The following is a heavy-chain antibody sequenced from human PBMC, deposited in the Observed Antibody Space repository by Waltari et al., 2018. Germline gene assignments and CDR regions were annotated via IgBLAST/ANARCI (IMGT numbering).Heavy chain of an antibody. V-gene: IGHV1-18*04. CDR1: GYTFTDYI. Sequence: VQLVQSGPEVKKPGASVTVSCKASGYTFTDYIITWVRQAPGQGLEWMGWISDYDGNINYAQKVQDRVTMTTDTSATTAYMELRSLRSDDAAVYYCARRRRIAVTDSEAFYFDYWGQGTLVTVSS. D-gene: IGHD6-19*01. CDR3: ARRRRIAVTDSEAFYFDY. CDR2: ISDYDGNI. J-gene: IGHJ4*02.